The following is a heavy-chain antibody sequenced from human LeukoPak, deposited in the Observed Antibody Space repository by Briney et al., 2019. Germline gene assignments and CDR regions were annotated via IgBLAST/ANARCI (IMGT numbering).Heavy chain of an antibody. V-gene: IGHV4-39*01. CDR1: GGSISSSSYY. D-gene: IGHD2-15*01. Sequence: PSGTLSLTCTVSGGSISSSSYYWGWIRQPPGKGLEWIGSIYYSGSTYYNPSLKSRVTISVDTSKNQFSLKLSSVTAADTAVYYCARQSCSGGSCYFFDYWGQGTLVTVSS. J-gene: IGHJ4*02. CDR2: IYYSGST. CDR3: ARQSCSGGSCYFFDY.